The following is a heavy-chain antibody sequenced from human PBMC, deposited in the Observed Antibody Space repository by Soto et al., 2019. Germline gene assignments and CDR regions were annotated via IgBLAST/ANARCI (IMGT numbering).Heavy chain of an antibody. CDR1: GFTFSSYG. Sequence: QVQLVESGGGVVQPGRSLRLSCAASGFTFSSYGMHWVRQAPGKGLEWVAVIWYDGSNKYYADSVKGRFTISRDNSKNTLYLQMSSLRAEDTAVYYCARGIAVAGPYFDYWGQGTLVTVSS. CDR3: ARGIAVAGPYFDY. CDR2: IWYDGSNK. V-gene: IGHV3-33*01. D-gene: IGHD6-19*01. J-gene: IGHJ4*02.